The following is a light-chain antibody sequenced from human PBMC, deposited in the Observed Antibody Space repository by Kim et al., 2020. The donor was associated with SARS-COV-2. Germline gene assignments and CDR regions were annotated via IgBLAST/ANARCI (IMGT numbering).Light chain of an antibody. J-gene: IGKJ2*01. V-gene: IGKV3-15*01. Sequence: VSPGETATLSCRASQSVSTNLAWYQQKPGQAPRILIYGENTRATGVPARISGGGSGSEFTLTISSLQSDDFAVYYCQQYNNWPSYTFGQGTKLEI. CDR3: QQYNNWPSYT. CDR1: QSVSTN. CDR2: GEN.